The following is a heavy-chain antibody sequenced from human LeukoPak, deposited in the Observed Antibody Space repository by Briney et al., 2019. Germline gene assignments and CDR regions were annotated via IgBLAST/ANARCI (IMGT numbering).Heavy chain of an antibody. Sequence: PGASVKVSCKASGYTFTSYGISWVRQAPGQGLEWMGWISAYNGNTNYAQKLQGRVTMTTDTSTSTAYMELRSLRSDDTAVYYCARDVTDQPAQWLVGVFTYYYYGMDVWGQGTTVTVSS. CDR3: ARDVTDQPAQWLVGVFTYYYYGMDV. V-gene: IGHV1-18*01. CDR1: GYTFTSYG. CDR2: ISAYNGNT. J-gene: IGHJ6*02. D-gene: IGHD6-19*01.